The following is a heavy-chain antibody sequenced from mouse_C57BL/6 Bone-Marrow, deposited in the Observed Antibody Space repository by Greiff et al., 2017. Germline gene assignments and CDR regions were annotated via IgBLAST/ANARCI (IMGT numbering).Heavy chain of an antibody. D-gene: IGHD1-1*01. CDR1: GFSFNTYA. CDR2: IRSKSNNYAT. V-gene: IGHV10-1*01. Sequence: EVKLMESGGGLVQPKGSLKLSCAASGFSFNTYAMNWVRQAPGKGLEWVARIRSKSNNYATYYADSVKDRFTISRDDSESMLYLQMNNLKTEDTAMYYCVRQGFDYYGSSFDYWGQGTTLTVSS. J-gene: IGHJ2*01. CDR3: VRQGFDYYGSSFDY.